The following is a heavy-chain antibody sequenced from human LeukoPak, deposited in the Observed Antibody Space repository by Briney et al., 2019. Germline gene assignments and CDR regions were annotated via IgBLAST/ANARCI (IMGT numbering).Heavy chain of an antibody. Sequence: ASVKVSCKASGYTFISYDINWVRQATGQGLEWMGWMSPNSGNTGYAQKFQGRITMTKSASISTAYMELSDLESEDTAVYYCARTPPDYGIDYWGQGTLVTVSS. CDR2: MSPNSGNT. CDR1: GYTFISYD. CDR3: ARTPPDYGIDY. V-gene: IGHV1-8*01. J-gene: IGHJ4*02. D-gene: IGHD4-17*01.